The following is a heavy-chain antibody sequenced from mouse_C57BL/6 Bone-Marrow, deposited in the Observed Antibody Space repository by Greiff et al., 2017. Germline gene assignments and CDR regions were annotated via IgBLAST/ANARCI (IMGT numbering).Heavy chain of an antibody. D-gene: IGHD2-3*01. J-gene: IGHJ3*01. V-gene: IGHV1-81*01. Sequence: VKVVESGAELARPGASVKLSCKASGYTFTSYGISWVKQRTGQGLEWIGEIYPRSGNTYYNEKFKGKATLTADKSSSTAYMELRSLTSEDSAVYFCARWGWLLRWFAYWGQGTLVTVSA. CDR3: ARWGWLLRWFAY. CDR2: IYPRSGNT. CDR1: GYTFTSYG.